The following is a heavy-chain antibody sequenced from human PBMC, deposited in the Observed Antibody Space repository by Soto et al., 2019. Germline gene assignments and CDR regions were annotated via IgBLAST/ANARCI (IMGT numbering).Heavy chain of an antibody. Sequence: ATLKESGPVLVKATETLTLTCSVSGFSLNDAQVGVAWIRQTPGKALEWLALISSVDAKSYNPSLKTRLSXXXXXXXXXVXXXXXXXXXXXXXXYFCAXXXXXXXSSDWLDPWGRGTLVTVSA. V-gene: IGHV2-26*01. D-gene: IGHD2-21*01. J-gene: IGHJ5*02. CDR1: GFSLNDAQVG. CDR2: ISSVDAK. CDR3: AXXXXXXXSSDWLDP.